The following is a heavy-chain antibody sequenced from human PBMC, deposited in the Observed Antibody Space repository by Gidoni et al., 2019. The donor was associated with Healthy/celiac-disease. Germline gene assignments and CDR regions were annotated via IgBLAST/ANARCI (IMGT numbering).Heavy chain of an antibody. CDR1: GGSISSGGYY. CDR2: IYYSGST. CDR3: ARGGGSGSYYRDSYDWYFDL. J-gene: IGHJ2*01. Sequence: QVQLQESGPGLVKPSQTLSPTCTVSGGSISSGGYYWSWIRQHPGKGLEWIGYIYYSGSTYYNPSLKSRVTISVDTSKNQFSLKLSSVTAADTAVYYCARGGGSGSYYRDSYDWYFDLWGRGTLVTVSS. V-gene: IGHV4-31*03. D-gene: IGHD3-10*01.